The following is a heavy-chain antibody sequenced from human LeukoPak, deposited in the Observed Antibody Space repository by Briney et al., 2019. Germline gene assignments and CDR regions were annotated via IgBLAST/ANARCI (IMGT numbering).Heavy chain of an antibody. CDR1: GYTFTGYY. CDR2: MNPNSGNT. Sequence: ASVKVSCKASGYTFTGYYMHWVRQAPGQGLEWMGWMNPNSGNTGYAQKFQGRVTITRNTSISTAYMELSSLRSEDTAVYYCARGRDIWGQGTLVTVSS. CDR3: ARGRDI. D-gene: IGHD2-21*02. V-gene: IGHV1-8*03. J-gene: IGHJ4*02.